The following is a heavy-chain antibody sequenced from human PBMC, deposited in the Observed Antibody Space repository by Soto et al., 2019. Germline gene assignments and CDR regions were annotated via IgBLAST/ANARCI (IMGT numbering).Heavy chain of an antibody. D-gene: IGHD3-16*01. CDR2: ISAYNGKI. CDR3: ARETSPQMYYYGTDV. Sequence: QVQLVQSGAEVREPGASVKVSCKASGYTFTNYGISWVRKAPGQGLEWIGWISAYNGKIDYAQKVQGRITMTTDTSTSTAFMELRSLRSDDTAVYYCARETSPQMYYYGTDVWGQGTTVIVSS. CDR1: GYTFTNYG. V-gene: IGHV1-18*01. J-gene: IGHJ6*02.